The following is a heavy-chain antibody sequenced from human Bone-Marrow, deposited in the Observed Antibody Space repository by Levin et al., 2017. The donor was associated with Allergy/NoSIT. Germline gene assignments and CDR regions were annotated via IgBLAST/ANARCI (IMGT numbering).Heavy chain of an antibody. D-gene: IGHD3-3*01. Sequence: ASVKVSCKASGYSLGSYAMTWVRQAPGQGLEWMGWISAYNVTPKYAQKFQGRVTMTTDTSTGTAYMELRSLRSDDTAVYYCARDRGDSYDFYSGYHWFDPWARESWSPSPQ. CDR2: ISAYNVTP. V-gene: IGHV1-18*01. CDR1: GYSLGSYA. CDR3: ARDRGDSYDFYSGYHWFDP. J-gene: IGHJ5*02.